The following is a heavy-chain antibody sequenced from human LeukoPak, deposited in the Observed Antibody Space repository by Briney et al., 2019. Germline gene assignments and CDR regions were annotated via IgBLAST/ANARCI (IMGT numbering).Heavy chain of an antibody. CDR3: ARDKVTFGGVIVDY. CDR2: IYYSGST. Sequence: SQTLSLTCTVSGGSISSGGYYWSWIRQHPGKGLEWIGYIYYSGSTNYNPSLKSRVTISVDTSKNQFSLKLSSVTAADTAVYYCARDKVTFGGVIVDYWGQGTLVTVSS. V-gene: IGHV4-31*03. D-gene: IGHD3-16*02. CDR1: GGSISSGGYY. J-gene: IGHJ4*02.